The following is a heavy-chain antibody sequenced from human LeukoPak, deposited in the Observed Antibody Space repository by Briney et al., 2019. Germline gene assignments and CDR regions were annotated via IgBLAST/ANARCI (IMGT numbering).Heavy chain of an antibody. D-gene: IGHD3-9*01. J-gene: IGHJ4*02. CDR1: GFTFSSYT. CDR3: AKTPTFYYVLTGYSNDY. V-gene: IGHV3-23*01. CDR2: IGGIGDNT. Sequence: GGSLRLSCTASGFTFSSYTMNWVRQAPGKGLEWVSTIGGIGDNTHYADSVKGRFTISRDSSRNTLYLQMNTLRVEDTAIYYCAKTPTFYYVLTGYSNDYWGQGTLVTVSS.